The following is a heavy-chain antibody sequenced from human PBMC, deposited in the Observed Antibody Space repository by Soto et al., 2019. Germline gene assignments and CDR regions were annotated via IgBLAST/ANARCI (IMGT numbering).Heavy chain of an antibody. Sequence: ASVKVSCKTSGYTFTSYAMHCVRQAPGQRLEWMGWINAGNGNTKYSQKFQGRVTITRDTSASTAFMELSSLRSEDTAVYYCARVITMIVVALGYWGQGTLVTVSS. V-gene: IGHV1-3*01. CDR2: INAGNGNT. CDR1: GYTFTSYA. D-gene: IGHD3-22*01. J-gene: IGHJ4*02. CDR3: ARVITMIVVALGY.